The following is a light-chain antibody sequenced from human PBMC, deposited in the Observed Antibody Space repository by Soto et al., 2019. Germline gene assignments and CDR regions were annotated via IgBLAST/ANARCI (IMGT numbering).Light chain of an antibody. CDR2: DVS. Sequence: DIQMTQSPSTLSASVGERVTIXXRASQSVSNWLAWYQQKPGKAPNLLIYDVSSLESGLPSRFSGSGSGTEFILTISSLQPDDFATYYCQQYDSYSWTFGQGTKVDIK. CDR1: QSVSNW. CDR3: QQYDSYSWT. V-gene: IGKV1-5*01. J-gene: IGKJ1*01.